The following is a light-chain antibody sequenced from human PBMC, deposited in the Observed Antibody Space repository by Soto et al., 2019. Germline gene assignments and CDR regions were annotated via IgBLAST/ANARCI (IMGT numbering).Light chain of an antibody. CDR1: QSISSY. CDR2: AAS. V-gene: IGKV1-39*01. J-gene: IGKJ1*01. Sequence: IQMTQSPSSLSASVGDRVTITCRASQSISSYLNWYQQKPGKAPKLLIYAASSLQSGVPSRFSGSGSGTDFMLTISSLQPEDFATYYCQQSYSTPPTFGQGTKVDIK. CDR3: QQSYSTPPT.